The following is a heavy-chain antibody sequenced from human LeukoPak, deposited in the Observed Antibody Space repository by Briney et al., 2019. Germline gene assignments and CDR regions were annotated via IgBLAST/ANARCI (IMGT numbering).Heavy chain of an antibody. V-gene: IGHV3-7*01. Sequence: GGSLRLSCAASGFTFTSYWMSWVRQAPGQGLEWVANIDQDGSEKNYVDSVKGRFTISRVNAKNSLYLQLNSLRAEDTAVYYCARDQVGIFDYWGQGTLVTVSS. J-gene: IGHJ4*02. CDR1: GFTFTSYW. CDR2: IDQDGSEK. CDR3: ARDQVGIFDY. D-gene: IGHD1-26*01.